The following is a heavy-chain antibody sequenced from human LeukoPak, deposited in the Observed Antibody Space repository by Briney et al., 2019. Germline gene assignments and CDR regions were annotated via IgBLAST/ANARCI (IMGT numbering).Heavy chain of an antibody. CDR2: ISGSGGST. Sequence: PGGSLRLSCAASGFTFSSYAMSWVRQAPGKGREWVSAISGSGGSTYYADSVKGRFTISRDNSKNTLYMKMNSLRAEDTAVYYCAKRRYSSSTSCSGFDYWGQGTLVTVSS. J-gene: IGHJ4*02. V-gene: IGHV3-23*01. D-gene: IGHD2-2*01. CDR1: GFTFSSYA. CDR3: AKRRYSSSTSCSGFDY.